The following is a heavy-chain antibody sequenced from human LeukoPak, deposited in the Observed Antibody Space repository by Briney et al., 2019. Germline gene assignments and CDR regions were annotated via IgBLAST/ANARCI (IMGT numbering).Heavy chain of an antibody. CDR2: IYHSGST. CDR1: GYSISSGYY. D-gene: IGHD4-17*01. Sequence: SETLSLTCTVSGYSISSGYYWGWIRQPPGKGLEWIGSIYHSGSTYYNPSLKSRVTISVDTSKNQFSLKLSSVTAADTAVYYCASDSGDYEDIVPPYYYMDVWGKGTTVTVSS. CDR3: ASDSGDYEDIVPPYYYMDV. J-gene: IGHJ6*03. V-gene: IGHV4-38-2*02.